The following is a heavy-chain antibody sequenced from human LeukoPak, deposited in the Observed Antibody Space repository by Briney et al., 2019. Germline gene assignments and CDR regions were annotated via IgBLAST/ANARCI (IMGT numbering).Heavy chain of an antibody. Sequence: ASVKVSCKASGYTFTNYGITWVRQAPGQGLEWRGWISPYNGNTKYAQKVQGRVTMTTDTSTSTAYMELRSLRSDDTAVYYCARGGSSGPEGWFDPWAQGTLVPVSS. CDR2: ISPYNGNT. CDR1: GYTFTNYG. D-gene: IGHD6-19*01. J-gene: IGHJ5*02. V-gene: IGHV1-18*01. CDR3: ARGGSSGPEGWFDP.